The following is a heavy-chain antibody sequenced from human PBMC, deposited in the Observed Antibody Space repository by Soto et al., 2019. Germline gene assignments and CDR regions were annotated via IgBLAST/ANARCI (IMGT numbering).Heavy chain of an antibody. CDR1: GGSISSYY. CDR3: ARLFGVVTPRGYYYYYMDV. D-gene: IGHD3-3*01. Sequence: SETLSLTCTVSGGSISSYYWSWIRQPPGKGLEWIGYIYYSGSTNYNPSLKSRVTISVDTSKNQFSLKLSSVTAADTAVYYCARLFGVVTPRGYYYYYMDVWGKGTTVTVSS. V-gene: IGHV4-59*01. J-gene: IGHJ6*03. CDR2: IYYSGST.